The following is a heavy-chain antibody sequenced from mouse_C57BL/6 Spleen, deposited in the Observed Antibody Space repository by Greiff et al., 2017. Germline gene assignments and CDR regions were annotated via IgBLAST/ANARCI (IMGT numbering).Heavy chain of an antibody. J-gene: IGHJ3*01. D-gene: IGHD4-1*01. Sequence: EVKLMESGGGLVKPGGSLKLSCAASGFTFSDYGMHWVRQAPEKGLEWVAYISSGSSTIYYADTVKGRFTISRDNAKNTLFLQMTSLRSEDTAMYYCASLGGSWFAYWGQGTLVTVSA. CDR3: ASLGGSWFAY. V-gene: IGHV5-17*01. CDR1: GFTFSDYG. CDR2: ISSGSSTI.